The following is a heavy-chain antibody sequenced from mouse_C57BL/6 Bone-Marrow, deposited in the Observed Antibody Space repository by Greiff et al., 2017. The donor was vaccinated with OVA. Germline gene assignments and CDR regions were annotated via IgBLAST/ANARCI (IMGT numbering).Heavy chain of an antibody. Sequence: QVQLKESGAELVRPGTSVKVSCKASGYAFTNYLIEWVKQRPGQGLEWIGVINPGSGGTNYNEKFKGKATLTADKSASTAYMQLSSLTSEDSAVYFCGRHRWGYYFDYWGQGTTLTVSS. J-gene: IGHJ2*01. CDR2: INPGSGGT. V-gene: IGHV1-54*01. CDR1: GYAFTNYL. CDR3: GRHRWGYYFDY.